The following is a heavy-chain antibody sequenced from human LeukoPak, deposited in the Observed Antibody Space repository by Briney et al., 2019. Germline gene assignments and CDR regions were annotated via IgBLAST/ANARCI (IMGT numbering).Heavy chain of an antibody. D-gene: IGHD2-15*01. CDR3: ARDVESGRGYYY. CDR1: DYSISTNYF. Sequence: SETLSLTCDVSDYSISTNYFWAWIRQPPGKGLEWIGSIYHSGSIYYNPSLKSRVTISVDTSKNQFSLKVSSVTAADTAVYYCARDVESGRGYYYWGQGILVTVSS. V-gene: IGHV4-38-2*02. J-gene: IGHJ4*02. CDR2: IYHSGSI.